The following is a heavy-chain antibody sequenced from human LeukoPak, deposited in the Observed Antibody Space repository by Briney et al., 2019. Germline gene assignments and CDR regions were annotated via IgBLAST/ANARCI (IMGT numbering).Heavy chain of an antibody. D-gene: IGHD4-17*01. V-gene: IGHV3-33*01. CDR1: GFTFSSYG. CDR2: IWYDGSNK. CDR3: ARLYGTYPGWFDP. J-gene: IGHJ5*02. Sequence: GGSLRLSCAASGFTFSSYGRHWVRQAPGKGLEWVAVIWYDGSNKYYAGSVKGRFTISRDNSKNTLYLQMNSLRAEDTAVYYCARLYGTYPGWFDPWGQGTLVTVSS.